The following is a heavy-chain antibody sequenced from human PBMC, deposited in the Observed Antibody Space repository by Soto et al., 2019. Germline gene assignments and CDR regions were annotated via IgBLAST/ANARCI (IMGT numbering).Heavy chain of an antibody. CDR1: GFTFTNAW. CDR3: TLHIVVVTSIHNYFNY. V-gene: IGHV3-15*01. CDR2: IKTKTDGEAT. J-gene: IGHJ4*02. D-gene: IGHD2-21*02. Sequence: PGGSLRLSCAASGFTFTNAWMSWVRQAPGKGLEWVGRIKTKTDGEATDYAAPVKGRFTISRDDSKNMMYLQMNSLQIEDTAVYYCTLHIVVVTSIHNYFNYWGQGTLVTVSS.